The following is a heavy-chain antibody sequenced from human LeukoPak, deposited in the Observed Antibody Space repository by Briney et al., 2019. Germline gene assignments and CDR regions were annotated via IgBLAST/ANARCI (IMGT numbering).Heavy chain of an antibody. CDR2: IYYSGST. V-gene: IGHV4-31*03. J-gene: IGHJ6*02. Sequence: PSETLSLTCTVSGGSISSGGYYWSWIRQHPGKGLEWIGYIYYSGSTYYNPSLKSRVTISVDTSKNQFSLKLSSVTAADTAVYYCAREGSMLGYCSSTSCHYYYGMDVWGQGTTVTVSS. D-gene: IGHD2-2*01. CDR1: GGSISSGGYY. CDR3: AREGSMLGYCSSTSCHYYYGMDV.